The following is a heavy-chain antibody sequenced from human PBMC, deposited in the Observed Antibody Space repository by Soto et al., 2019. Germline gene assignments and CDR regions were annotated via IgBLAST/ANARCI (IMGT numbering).Heavy chain of an antibody. CDR1: GFTFSSYG. CDR3: ARGAGSYYYYYGMDV. D-gene: IGHD1-26*01. Sequence: QVQLVESGGGVVQPGRSLRLSCAASGFTFSSYGMHWVRQAPGKGLEWVAVIWYDGSNKYYADSVKGRFTISRDNSKNTLYLQMNSLRAEDTAVYYCARGAGSYYYYYGMDVWGQGTTVTVSS. J-gene: IGHJ6*02. CDR2: IWYDGSNK. V-gene: IGHV3-33*01.